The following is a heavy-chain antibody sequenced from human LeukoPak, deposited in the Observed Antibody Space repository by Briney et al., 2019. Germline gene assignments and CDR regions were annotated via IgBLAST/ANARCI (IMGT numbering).Heavy chain of an antibody. D-gene: IGHD6-13*01. J-gene: IGHJ5*02. CDR2: VSWNSVRV. CDR3: AKAGYSSSWSTSRWFDP. CDR1: GFTFDDYA. Sequence: GGSLRLSCAASGFTFDDYAMHWVRQAPGKGLGWVSGVSWNSVRVGYVDSVKSRVTISRDKAKKSLYLQMNSLRAEDTPLYYWAKAGYSSSWSTSRWFDPWGQGTLVTASS. V-gene: IGHV3-9*01.